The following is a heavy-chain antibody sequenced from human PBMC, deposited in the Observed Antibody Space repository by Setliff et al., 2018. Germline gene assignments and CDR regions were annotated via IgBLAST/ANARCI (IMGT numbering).Heavy chain of an antibody. V-gene: IGHV4-31*01. CDR1: GGSISSGGYY. CDR2: IYYSGST. J-gene: IGHJ3*02. D-gene: IGHD1-26*01. Sequence: PSETLSLTCTVSGGSISSGGYYWSWIRQHPGMGLEWIGYIYYSGSTYHNPSLKTLVTISVDTSKNQFSLKLSSVTAADTAVYYCARCSGSYDAFDIWGQGTMVTVSS. CDR3: ARCSGSYDAFDI.